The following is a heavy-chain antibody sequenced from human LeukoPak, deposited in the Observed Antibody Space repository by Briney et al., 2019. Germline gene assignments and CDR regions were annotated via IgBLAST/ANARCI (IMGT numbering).Heavy chain of an antibody. CDR3: ARDVPLMGASKTRYFDY. CDR2: INSNGFST. CDR1: GFSFSGYA. D-gene: IGHD1-26*01. Sequence: GGSLRLSCATSGFSFSGYAMTWVRQAPGKGLEWVSAINSNGFSTYYADSVKGRFTISRDNAKNSLYLQMSSLRAEDTAIYYCARDVPLMGASKTRYFDYWGQGTLVTVSS. J-gene: IGHJ4*02. V-gene: IGHV3-21*06.